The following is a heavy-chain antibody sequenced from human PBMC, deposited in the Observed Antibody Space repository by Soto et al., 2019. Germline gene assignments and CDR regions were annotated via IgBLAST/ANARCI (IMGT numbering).Heavy chain of an antibody. CDR3: ARDLYDSSGYYNDAFDI. D-gene: IGHD3-22*01. J-gene: IGHJ3*02. Sequence: GSLRLSCAASGFTVSSNYMSWVRQAPGKGLEWVSVIYSGGSTYYADSVKGRFTISRDNSKNTLYLQMNSLRAEDTAVYYCARDLYDSSGYYNDAFDIWGQGTMVTV. CDR1: GFTVSSNY. CDR2: IYSGGST. V-gene: IGHV3-66*01.